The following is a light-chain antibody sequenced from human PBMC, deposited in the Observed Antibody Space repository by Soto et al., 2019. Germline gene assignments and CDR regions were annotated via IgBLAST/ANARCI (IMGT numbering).Light chain of an antibody. CDR2: ATS. CDR3: QQSYITPYT. V-gene: IGKV1-39*01. Sequence: DIQMTQSPSSLSASIGDRVTITCRASQSISSYLNWYQQKSGTVPKLLIYATSNLQSGVPSRFRGSGSETDFTLTISSLQPEDFATYYCQQSYITPYTFGQGTKLEIK. CDR1: QSISSY. J-gene: IGKJ2*01.